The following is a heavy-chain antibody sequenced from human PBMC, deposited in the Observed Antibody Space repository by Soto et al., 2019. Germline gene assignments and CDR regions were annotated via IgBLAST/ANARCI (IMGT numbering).Heavy chain of an antibody. Sequence: GWVXVSFKSCLYTFIYYYMHVLRQAAGQGFEGMGRISPRSGGTNYAQKFQGRVTMTWDTSLNTAYMEMSSLISEATAVYYCATPKAYITDRYYFDIWGQGTLVTVSS. V-gene: IGHV1-2*02. CDR1: LYTFIYYY. CDR2: ISPRSGGT. D-gene: IGHD3-10*01. CDR3: ATPKAYITDRYYFDI. J-gene: IGHJ4*02.